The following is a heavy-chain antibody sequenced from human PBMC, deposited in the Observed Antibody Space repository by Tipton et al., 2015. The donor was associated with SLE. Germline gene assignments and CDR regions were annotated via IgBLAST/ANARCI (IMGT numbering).Heavy chain of an antibody. CDR3: AKDYVLDDSGSLGS. D-gene: IGHD3-16*01. J-gene: IGHJ4*02. CDR2: IRYDGSNK. CDR1: GFTFSNYG. Sequence: SLRLSCAASGFTFSNYGIHWVRQAPGKGLEWVSFIRYDGSNKYYADSVKGRFTISRDNSKNTLYLQMNSLRVEDTAVYYCAKDYVLDDSGSLGSWGQGTLVTVSS. V-gene: IGHV3-30*02.